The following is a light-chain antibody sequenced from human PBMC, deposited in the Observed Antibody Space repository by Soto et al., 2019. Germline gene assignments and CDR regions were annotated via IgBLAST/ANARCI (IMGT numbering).Light chain of an antibody. V-gene: IGLV2-8*01. Sequence: QAVLTQAPSASGSPGQSVAISCTGSSNDVGGYNYVSWYQQHPGKAPQLMIYEVNKRPSGVPDRFSGSKSGNTASLTVSGLQAEDEADYYCSSSAGSNYIVFGTGTKVTVL. CDR2: EVN. CDR3: SSSAGSNYIV. J-gene: IGLJ1*01. CDR1: SNDVGGYNY.